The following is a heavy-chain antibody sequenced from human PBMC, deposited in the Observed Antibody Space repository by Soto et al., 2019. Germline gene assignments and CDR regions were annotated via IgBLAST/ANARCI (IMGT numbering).Heavy chain of an antibody. CDR2: INXXSXXT. CDR3: ARDWFAESTGDYYVAY. CDR1: GETLRGY. V-gene: IGHV1-2*02. D-gene: IGHD2-8*02. Sequence: SVKGSCKTSGETLRGYLHWLRQAPGQGLEWMGXINXXSXXTXXXXXFXXXVSMNRDSSTRTAYVELSRLKSDDTAVYYCARDWFAESTGDYYVAYWGQGTFVTASS. J-gene: IGHJ4*02.